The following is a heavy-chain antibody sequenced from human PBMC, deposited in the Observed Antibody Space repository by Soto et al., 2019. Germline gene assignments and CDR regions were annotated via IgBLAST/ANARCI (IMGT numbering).Heavy chain of an antibody. CDR3: ARHFDYPHAFDV. D-gene: IGHD5-12*01. CDR2: IYHSGST. J-gene: IGHJ3*01. CDR1: GGSISSSNW. V-gene: IGHV4-4*02. Sequence: SEPLSLTCAVSGGSISSSNWWSWVRQPPGKGLEWIGEIYHSGSTNYNPSLKSRFTISVDKSKNQFSLKLSSVTAADTAVYYCARHFDYPHAFDVWGQGTMVTVSS.